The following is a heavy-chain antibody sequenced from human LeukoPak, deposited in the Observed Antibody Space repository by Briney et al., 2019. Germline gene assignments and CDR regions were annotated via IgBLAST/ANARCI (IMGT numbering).Heavy chain of an antibody. CDR2: IYYSGST. CDR1: GGPISSGGYY. V-gene: IGHV4-31*03. Sequence: PSETLSLTCTVSGGPISSGGYYWSWIRQHPGQGLEWIGYIYYSGSTYYNPSLKSRVTISVDTSKNQFSLKLSSVTAADTAVYYCARTDSGWFDPWGQGTLVTVSS. CDR3: ARTDSGWFDP. J-gene: IGHJ5*02. D-gene: IGHD2-15*01.